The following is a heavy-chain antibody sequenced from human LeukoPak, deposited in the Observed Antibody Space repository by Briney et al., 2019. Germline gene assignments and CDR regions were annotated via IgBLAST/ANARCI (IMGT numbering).Heavy chain of an antibody. V-gene: IGHV4-30-2*01. D-gene: IGHD3-10*02. CDR2: IYHSGST. J-gene: IGHJ3*02. CDR3: AARSARTIFAFDI. Sequence: PSETLSLTCAVSGGSISSGGYSWSWIRQPPGKGLEWIGYIYHSGSTYYNPSLKSRVTISVNRSKNQFSLKLSSVTAADTAVYYCAARSARTIFAFDIWGQGTMVTVSS. CDR1: GGSISSGGYS.